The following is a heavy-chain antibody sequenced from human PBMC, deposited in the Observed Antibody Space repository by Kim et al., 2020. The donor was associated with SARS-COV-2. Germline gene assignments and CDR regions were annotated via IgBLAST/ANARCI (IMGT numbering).Heavy chain of an antibody. J-gene: IGHJ6*02. CDR3: AILSSSWSPYGMDV. V-gene: IGHV3-74*01. D-gene: IGHD6-13*01. Sequence: HSGSGRFTISRDNAKNTLYLKMNSLRAEDTAVYYCAILSSSWSPYGMDVWGQGTTVTVSS.